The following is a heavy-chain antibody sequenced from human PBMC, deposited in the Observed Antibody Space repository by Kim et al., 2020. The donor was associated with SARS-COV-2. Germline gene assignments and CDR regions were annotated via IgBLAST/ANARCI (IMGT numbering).Heavy chain of an antibody. CDR1: GFTFSDYY. D-gene: IGHD3-10*01. Sequence: GGSLRLSCAASGFTFSDYYMSWIRQAPGKGLEYISFISSSGTTTYYADSVRGRFTMSRDNAKNSLYLQMNTLRAEDTAVYYCARTSRNPEFWGQGTLVT. J-gene: IGHJ4*02. CDR2: ISSSGTTT. CDR3: ARTSRNPEF. V-gene: IGHV3-11*01.